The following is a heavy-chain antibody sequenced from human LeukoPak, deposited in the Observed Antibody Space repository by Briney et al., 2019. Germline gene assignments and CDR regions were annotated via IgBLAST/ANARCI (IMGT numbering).Heavy chain of an antibody. Sequence: ASVKVSCKASGYTFTSYGISWVRQAPGQGLEWMGWISAYNGNTNYAQKLQGRVTMTTDTSTSTAYMEPRSLRSDDTAVYYCARIIVGATGGLNWFDPWGQGTLVTVSS. CDR3: ARIIVGATGGLNWFDP. CDR1: GYTFTSYG. D-gene: IGHD1-26*01. V-gene: IGHV1-18*01. J-gene: IGHJ5*02. CDR2: ISAYNGNT.